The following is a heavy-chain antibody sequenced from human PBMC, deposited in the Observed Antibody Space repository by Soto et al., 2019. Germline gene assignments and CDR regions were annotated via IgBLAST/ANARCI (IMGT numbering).Heavy chain of an antibody. D-gene: IGHD5-18*01. CDR3: GKMLTGTSGHSDFDS. Sequence: SETLSLTCAVYGGSFSGYYWTWIRQPPGKGLEWIGEINHRRSTYIRPSLKSRVSMSLDTSKNQFSLKLTSVTAADTAVYFCGKMLTGTSGHSDFDSWGQGTLVTVS. CDR2: INHRRST. CDR1: GGSFSGYY. V-gene: IGHV4-34*01. J-gene: IGHJ5*01.